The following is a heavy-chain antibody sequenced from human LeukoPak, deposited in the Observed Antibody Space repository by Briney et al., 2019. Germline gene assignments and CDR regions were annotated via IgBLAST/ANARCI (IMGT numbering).Heavy chain of an antibody. CDR2: ISAYNGNT. J-gene: IGHJ5*02. CDR3: ARARSVSGSPVGYNWFDP. CDR1: GYTFTSYG. Sequence: ASVKVSCKASGYTFTSYGISWVRQAPGQGLEWMGWISAYNGNTNYAQKLQGRVTMTTDTSTSTAYMELRSLRSDDTAVYYCARARSVSGSPVGYNWFDPWGQGTLVTVSS. D-gene: IGHD4-23*01. V-gene: IGHV1-18*01.